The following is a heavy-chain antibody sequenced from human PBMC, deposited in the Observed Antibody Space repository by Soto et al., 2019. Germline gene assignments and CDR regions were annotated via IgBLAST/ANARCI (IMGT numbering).Heavy chain of an antibody. D-gene: IGHD3-22*01. CDR3: AKDGRYDTTLRAFDI. J-gene: IGHJ3*02. V-gene: IGHV3-30*18. CDR1: GFTFSSYG. Sequence: QVQLVESGGGVVQPGRSLRLSCAASGFTFSSYGMHWVRQAPGKGLEWVAVISYDGSNKYYADSVKGRFTISRDNSKNTLYLQMNSLRAEDTAVYYCAKDGRYDTTLRAFDIWVQGTMVTVSS. CDR2: ISYDGSNK.